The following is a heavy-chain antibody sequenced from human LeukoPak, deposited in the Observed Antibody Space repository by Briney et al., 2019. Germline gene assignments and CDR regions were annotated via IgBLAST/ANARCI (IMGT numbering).Heavy chain of an antibody. V-gene: IGHV1-2*02. CDR3: ARAYSSSWRQWGGVLAGFDP. CDR2: INPYSGDT. Sequence: VASVKVSCKASGNTFTGYYLHWVRQAPGQGLEWMGWINPYSGDTNYAQKFRGRVTMTRDTSISTAYMELSRLRSDDTAVYYCARAYSSSWRQWGGVLAGFDPWGQGTLVTVSS. D-gene: IGHD6-13*01. CDR1: GNTFTGYY. J-gene: IGHJ5*02.